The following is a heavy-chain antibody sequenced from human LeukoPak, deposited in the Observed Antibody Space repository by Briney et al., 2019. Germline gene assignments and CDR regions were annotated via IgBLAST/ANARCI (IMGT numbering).Heavy chain of an antibody. Sequence: SQTLSLTCSVSGGSISISGFYWNWIRQLPGKGLEWIGYTYNSGNTYYNPSFGSRVTISTDTSMNQFFLKSHSVAAADTAVYYCARSSGWRDAFDFWGRGTMVTVSS. J-gene: IGHJ3*01. CDR2: TYNSGNT. V-gene: IGHV4-31*03. CDR3: ARSSGWRDAFDF. CDR1: GGSISISGFY. D-gene: IGHD6-19*01.